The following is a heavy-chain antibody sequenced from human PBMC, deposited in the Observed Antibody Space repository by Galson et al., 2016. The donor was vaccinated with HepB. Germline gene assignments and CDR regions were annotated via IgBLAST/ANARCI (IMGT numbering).Heavy chain of an antibody. J-gene: IGHJ5*02. CDR2: ISRDSLSI. D-gene: IGHD5-18*01. CDR3: ARDRTALGRFDP. Sequence: SLRLSCAASGFTGSAFGFGAQSMNWLRQAPGKGPEWISSISRDSLSIYYADSVKGRFTMSRDNAKSSIYLQMNSLRVEDTALYYCARDRTALGRFDPVGQGTLVIVSS. V-gene: IGHV3-21*01. CDR1: GFTGSAFGFGAQS.